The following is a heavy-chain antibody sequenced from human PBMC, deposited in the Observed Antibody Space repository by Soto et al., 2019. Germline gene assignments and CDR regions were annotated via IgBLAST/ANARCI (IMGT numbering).Heavy chain of an antibody. CDR1: GFTFSSYA. V-gene: IGHV3-23*01. CDR3: AKDGGYSYGYDY. D-gene: IGHD5-18*01. Sequence: EVQLLESGGGLVQPGGSLRLSSAASGFTFSSYAMSWVRQAPGKGLEWVSAISGSGGSTYYADSVKGRFTISRDNSKNTLYLQMNSLRAEDTAVYYCAKDGGYSYGYDYWGQGTLVTVSS. J-gene: IGHJ4*02. CDR2: ISGSGGST.